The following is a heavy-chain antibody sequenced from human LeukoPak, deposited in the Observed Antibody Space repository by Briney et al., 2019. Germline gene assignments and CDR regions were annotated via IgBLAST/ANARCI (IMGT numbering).Heavy chain of an antibody. CDR1: GYTFTSYD. D-gene: IGHD6-13*01. CDR2: IIPIFGTA. V-gene: IGHV1-69*05. Sequence: ASVKVSCKASGYTFTSYDINWVRQATGQGLEWMGGIIPIFGTANYAQKFQGRVTITTDESTSTAYMELSSLRSEDTAVYYCARGIAAAGDYYYYMDVWGKGTTVTVSS. J-gene: IGHJ6*03. CDR3: ARGIAAAGDYYYYMDV.